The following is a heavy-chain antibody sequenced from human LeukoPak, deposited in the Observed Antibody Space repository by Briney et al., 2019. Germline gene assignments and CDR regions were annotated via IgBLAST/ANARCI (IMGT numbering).Heavy chain of an antibody. CDR2: ISSSGSTI. D-gene: IGHD3-10*01. J-gene: IGHJ4*02. V-gene: IGHV3-48*03. CDR1: GFTFSSYE. CDR3: ARHYYYGSGSPY. Sequence: GGALTLSRAASGFTFSSYEMNWVRQAPGKGLEWVSYISSSGSTIYYADSVKGRFIISRDNAKNSLYLQMNSLRAEDRAVYYCARHYYYGSGSPYWGRRTVVTVPS.